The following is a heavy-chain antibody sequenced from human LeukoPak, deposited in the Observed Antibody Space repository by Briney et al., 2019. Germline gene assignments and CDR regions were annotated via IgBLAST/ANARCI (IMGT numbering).Heavy chain of an antibody. CDR1: GNYW. V-gene: IGHV3-74*01. CDR2: INSDGSWT. D-gene: IGHD2/OR15-2a*01. Sequence: GGSLRLSCAASGNYWMYWVRQAPGKGLVWVSHINSDGSWTSYADSVKGRFTISKNNAKNTVYLQMNSLRAEDTAVYYCVSFYETYWGRGTLVTVSS. J-gene: IGHJ4*02. CDR3: VSFYETY.